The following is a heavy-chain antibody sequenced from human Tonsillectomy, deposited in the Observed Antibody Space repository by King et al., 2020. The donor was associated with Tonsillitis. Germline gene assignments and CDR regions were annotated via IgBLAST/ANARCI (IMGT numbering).Heavy chain of an antibody. D-gene: IGHD6-6*01. V-gene: IGHV4-61*02. J-gene: IGHJ5*02. CDR1: GGSISSGSYY. Sequence: VQLQESGPGLVKPSQTLSLTCTVSGGSISSGSYYWSWIRQPAGKGLEWIGRIYTSGSTNYNPSLKSRVTMSVDTSKNQFSLKLSSVTAADTAGYYCARAHPLYSSSATYNWFDPWGQGTLVTVSS. CDR3: ARAHPLYSSSATYNWFDP. CDR2: IYTSGST.